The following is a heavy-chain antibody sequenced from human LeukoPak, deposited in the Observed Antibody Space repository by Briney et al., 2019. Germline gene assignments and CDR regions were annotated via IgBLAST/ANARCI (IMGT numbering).Heavy chain of an antibody. V-gene: IGHV1-18*01. CDR2: ISAYNGNT. Sequence: ASVKVSCKASGYTFTSYGISWVRQAPGQGLEWMGWISAYNGNTNYAQKLQGRVTMTTDTSTSTAYMELRSLRSDDTAVYYCANRYCSGGSCHFDYWGQGTLVTVSS. CDR3: ANRYCSGGSCHFDY. J-gene: IGHJ4*02. CDR1: GYTFTSYG. D-gene: IGHD2-15*01.